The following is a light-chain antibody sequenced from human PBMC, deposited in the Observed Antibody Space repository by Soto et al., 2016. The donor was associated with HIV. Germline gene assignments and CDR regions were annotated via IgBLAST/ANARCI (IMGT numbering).Light chain of an antibody. J-gene: IGLJ2*01. CDR3: QSYDYRLSGSRV. Sequence: QAVLTQPPSVSGAPGQTVTISCAGSSSNLGASYDVHWYQQLPGAAPNLLIYGNSNRPSGVPDRFSGSKSGTSASLAITGLQVEDEADYYCQSYDYRLSGSRVFGGGTKVTVL. CDR1: SSNLGASYD. V-gene: IGLV1-40*01. CDR2: GNS.